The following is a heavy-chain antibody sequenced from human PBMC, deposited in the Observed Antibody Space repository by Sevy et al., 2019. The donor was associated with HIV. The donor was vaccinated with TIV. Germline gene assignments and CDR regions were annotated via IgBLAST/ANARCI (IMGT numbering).Heavy chain of an antibody. D-gene: IGHD5-12*01. CDR1: AFTFGDYS. J-gene: IGHJ4*02. CDR3: TRALATADTPEYYFDY. CDR2: IRRNSHEPYGGTT. Sequence: GGSLRLSCTSSAFTFGDYSTSWFRQAPGKGLEWVAFIRRNSHEPYGGTTEYAGFMKGRFTNSRDDSKSIAYLQMKCLKTEDTALYYCTRALATADTPEYYFDYWGQGILVTVSS. V-gene: IGHV3-49*03.